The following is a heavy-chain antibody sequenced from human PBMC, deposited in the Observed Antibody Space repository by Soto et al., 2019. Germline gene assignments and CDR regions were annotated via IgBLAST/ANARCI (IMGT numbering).Heavy chain of an antibody. CDR1: GFTFSDYY. CDR2: ISGSGSTM. J-gene: IGHJ6*02. CDR3: ARTNWGPYYYYGMDV. Sequence: GGSLRLSCAVSGFTFSDYYMTWIRQAPGKGLEWISYISGSGSTMYYVDSVEGRFTISRDNAKNSLYLQMNSLRAEDTAVYYCARTNWGPYYYYGMDVWGQGTTVT. D-gene: IGHD7-27*01. V-gene: IGHV3-11*01.